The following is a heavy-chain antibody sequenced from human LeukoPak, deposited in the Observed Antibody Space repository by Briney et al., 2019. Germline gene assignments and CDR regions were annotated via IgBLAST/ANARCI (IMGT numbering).Heavy chain of an antibody. Sequence: GGSLRLSCAASGFTFSSYEMNWVRQAPGKGLEWVSYISSSGRTVYYADSLKGRFTISRDNSKNTLYLQMNSLRAEDTAVYYCAKGYCSSTSCLKTDWGQGALVTVSS. CDR2: ISSSGRTV. J-gene: IGHJ4*02. V-gene: IGHV3-48*03. CDR3: AKGYCSSTSCLKTD. CDR1: GFTFSSYE. D-gene: IGHD2-2*01.